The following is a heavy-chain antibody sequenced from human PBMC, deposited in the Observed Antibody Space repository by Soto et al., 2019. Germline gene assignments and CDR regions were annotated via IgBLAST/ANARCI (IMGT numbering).Heavy chain of an antibody. Sequence: GGSLRLSCAASGFSVSSAWIDWVRQGPGKGLEWVGRSKRKIEGGTTDFAESVKGRFAISRDDSKDMTYTQINSLKTEDTPVYSCTTDSLLTTTPARFDPWGPGTLVTVSS. J-gene: IGHJ5*02. V-gene: IGHV3-15*07. CDR3: TTDSLLTTTPARFDP. CDR2: SKRKIEGGTT. D-gene: IGHD1-1*01. CDR1: GFSVSSAW.